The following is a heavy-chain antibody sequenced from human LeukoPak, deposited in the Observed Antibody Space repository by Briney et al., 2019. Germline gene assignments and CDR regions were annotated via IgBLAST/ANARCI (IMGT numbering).Heavy chain of an antibody. D-gene: IGHD3-16*02. J-gene: IGHJ5*02. CDR2: ISGSGGST. CDR1: GFTFSSYA. V-gene: IGHV3-23*01. CDR3: AKDGDYDYVWGSYRPTGWFDP. Sequence: WGSLRLSCAASGFTFSSYAMSWVRQAPGKGLEWVSAISGSGGSTYYADSVKGRFTISRDNSKNTLYLQMNSLRAEDTAVYYCAKDGDYDYVWGSYRPTGWFDPWGQGTLVTVSS.